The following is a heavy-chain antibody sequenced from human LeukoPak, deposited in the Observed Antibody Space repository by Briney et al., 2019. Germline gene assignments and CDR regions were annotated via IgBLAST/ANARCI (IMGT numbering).Heavy chain of an antibody. CDR2: IIPIFGTA. CDR1: GGTFSSYA. J-gene: IGHJ6*02. Sequence: SVKVSCKASGGTFSSYAISWVRQAPGQGLEWMGGIIPIFGTANYAQKFQGRVTITADESTSTAYMELSSLRSEDTAVYYCARCEDIVVVPAAIGSGDYYYYYGMDVWGQRTTVTVSS. D-gene: IGHD2-2*01. CDR3: ARCEDIVVVPAAIGSGDYYYYYGMDV. V-gene: IGHV1-69*13.